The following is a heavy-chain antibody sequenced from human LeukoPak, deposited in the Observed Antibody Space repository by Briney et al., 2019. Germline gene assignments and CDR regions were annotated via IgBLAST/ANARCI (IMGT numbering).Heavy chain of an antibody. CDR1: GGSISSNTYF. D-gene: IGHD4-17*01. J-gene: IGHJ5*02. CDR2: IRYSGST. CDR3: ATSDTVPTYNWFDP. V-gene: IGHV4-39*01. Sequence: WETLSLTCNVSGGSISSNTYFWGWIRRPPGKGLEWIGSIRYSGSTYYNPSLKSRVTISVDTSKNQFSLNLSSLTAADTAVYYCATSDTVPTYNWFDPWGQGTLVTVS.